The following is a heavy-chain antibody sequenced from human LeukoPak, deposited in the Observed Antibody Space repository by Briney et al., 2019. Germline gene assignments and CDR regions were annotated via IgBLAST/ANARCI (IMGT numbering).Heavy chain of an antibody. J-gene: IGHJ6*03. CDR2: ISAYNGNT. D-gene: IGHD6-13*01. Sequence: ASVKVSCKASGYTFTNYGISWVRQAPGQGLEWMGWISAYNGNTNYPQRLQGRVTMTTDTSTSTAYMDLRSLRSDDTAVYYCARAIASTGTQYSYYNYMDVWGKGTTVTVSS. V-gene: IGHV1-18*01. CDR1: GYTFTNYG. CDR3: ARAIASTGTQYSYYNYMDV.